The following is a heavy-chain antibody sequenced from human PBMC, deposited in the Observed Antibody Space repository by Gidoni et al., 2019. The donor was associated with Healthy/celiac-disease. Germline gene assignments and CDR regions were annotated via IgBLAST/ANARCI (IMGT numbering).Heavy chain of an antibody. CDR1: GFTFSSYA. J-gene: IGHJ4*02. V-gene: IGHV3-23*01. CDR3: AKDKLDYGGNSLPYYFDY. CDR2: ISGSGGST. D-gene: IGHD4-17*01. Sequence: EVQLLESGGGLVQPGGSLRLSCAASGFTFSSYAMSWVRQAPGKGLEWFSAISGSGGSTYYADSVKGRFTISRDNSKNTLYLQMNSLRAEDTAVYYCAKDKLDYGGNSLPYYFDYWGQGTLVTVSS.